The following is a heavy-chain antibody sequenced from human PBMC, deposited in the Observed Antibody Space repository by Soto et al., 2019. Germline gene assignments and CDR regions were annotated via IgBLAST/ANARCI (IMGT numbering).Heavy chain of an antibody. Sequence: QVQLQESGPGLVKPSETLSLTCTVSGGSVSSGSYYWSWIRQPPGKGLEWIGYIYYSGSTNYNPSLKSRVTISVDTSKNQFSLKLSSVTAADTAVYYCARDRGLAAACIDYWGQGTLVTVSS. CDR2: IYYSGST. V-gene: IGHV4-61*01. J-gene: IGHJ4*02. CDR3: ARDRGLAAACIDY. CDR1: GGSVSSGSYY. D-gene: IGHD6-13*01.